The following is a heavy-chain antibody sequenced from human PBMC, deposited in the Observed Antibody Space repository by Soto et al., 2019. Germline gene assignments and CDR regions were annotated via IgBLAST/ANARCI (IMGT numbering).Heavy chain of an antibody. CDR3: ARDRDIVVVVAATPGDAFDI. D-gene: IGHD2-15*01. V-gene: IGHV3-21*01. Sequence: EVRLVESGGGLVKPGGSLRLSCAASGFTFSSYSMNWVRQAPGKGLEWVSSISSSSSYIYYADSVKGRFTISRDNAKNSLYLQMNSLRAEDTAVYYCARDRDIVVVVAATPGDAFDIWGQGTMVTVSS. CDR1: GFTFSSYS. CDR2: ISSSSSYI. J-gene: IGHJ3*02.